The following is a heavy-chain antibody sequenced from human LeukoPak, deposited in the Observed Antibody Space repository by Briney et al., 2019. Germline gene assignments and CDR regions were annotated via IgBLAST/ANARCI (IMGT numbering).Heavy chain of an antibody. CDR1: GFTFSSYS. V-gene: IGHV3-30*02. D-gene: IGHD3-10*01. Sequence: GGSLRLSCAASGFTFSSYSMHWVRQASGKGLEWLAFIRFDGGSYYYADSVRGQFTISRDNSKSTLYLQMNSLRAEDSAVYYCAKDGSGSDYKSELWFDPWGQGTLVTVSS. J-gene: IGHJ5*02. CDR2: IRFDGGSY. CDR3: AKDGSGSDYKSELWFDP.